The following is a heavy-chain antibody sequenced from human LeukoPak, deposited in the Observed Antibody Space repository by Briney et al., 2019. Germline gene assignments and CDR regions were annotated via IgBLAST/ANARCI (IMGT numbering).Heavy chain of an antibody. CDR3: ARARDNWNYEAFDI. V-gene: IGHV3-11*01. CDR1: GFTFSDYY. Sequence: PGGSLRLSCAASGFTFSDYYMNWIRQAPGKGLEWVSYISDSGNTIHSADSVKGRFTISRDNAKNSLYLQMSSLRAEDTAVYYCARARDNWNYEAFDIWGQGTMVTVSS. D-gene: IGHD1-7*01. CDR2: ISDSGNTI. J-gene: IGHJ3*02.